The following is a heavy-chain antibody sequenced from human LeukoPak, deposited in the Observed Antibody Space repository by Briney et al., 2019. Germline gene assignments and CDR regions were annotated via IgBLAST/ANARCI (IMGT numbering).Heavy chain of an antibody. D-gene: IGHD3-22*01. CDR3: ARDQGITMIVVVNNWFDP. Sequence: ASVKVSCKASGYTFTSYYMHWVRQAPGQGLEWMGIINPSGGSTSYAQKFQGRVTMTRDMSTSTVYTELSSLRSEDTAVYYCARDQGITMIVVVNNWFDPWGQGTLVTVSS. V-gene: IGHV1-46*01. CDR1: GYTFTSYY. J-gene: IGHJ5*02. CDR2: INPSGGST.